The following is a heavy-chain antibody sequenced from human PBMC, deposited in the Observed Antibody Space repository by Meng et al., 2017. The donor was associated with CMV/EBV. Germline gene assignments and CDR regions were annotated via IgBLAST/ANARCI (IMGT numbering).Heavy chain of an antibody. D-gene: IGHD5-18*01. V-gene: IGHV1-69*01. Sequence: QLQLAQSRAVVNKPGHSMKVSCKASGGTFSSYAISWVRQAPGQGLEWMGGIIPIFGTANYAQKLQRRVTITADEFTSTAYMELSSLRSEDTAVYYCARGGYSYGFFWFDPWGQGTLVTVSS. CDR2: IIPIFGTA. CDR3: ARGGYSYGFFWFDP. CDR1: GGTFSSYA. J-gene: IGHJ5*02.